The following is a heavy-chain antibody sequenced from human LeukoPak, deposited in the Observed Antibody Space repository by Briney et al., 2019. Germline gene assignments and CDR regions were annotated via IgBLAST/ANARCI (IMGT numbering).Heavy chain of an antibody. J-gene: IGHJ4*02. CDR3: VGSKVGFYFERSGYYPFEY. CDR2: IIPVLGIA. V-gene: IGHV1-69*04. Sequence: GASVKVSCKASGGTLDSHAISWVRQAPGQGLEWMGRIIPVLGIANYAQKFQGRVTIAADKSTSTAYMELSSLRSEDSAVYYCVGSKVGFYFERSGYYPFEYWGQGTLATVSS. CDR1: GGTLDSHA. D-gene: IGHD3-22*01.